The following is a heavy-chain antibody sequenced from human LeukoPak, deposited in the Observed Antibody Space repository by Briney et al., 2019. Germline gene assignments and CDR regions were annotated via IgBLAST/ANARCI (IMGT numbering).Heavy chain of an antibody. D-gene: IGHD2-2*01. CDR2: IWPDGNKK. CDR1: GYPFGQHG. Sequence: SGGSLRLSCVASGYPFGQHGIHWVRQAPGRGLEWVAVIWPDGNKKEYADSVRGRFIVSKDNSENTLSLQMNSLRAEDTAVYYCVVVLVPAAVWQFDVWGRGTLVTVSS. J-gene: IGHJ2*01. V-gene: IGHV3-33*01. CDR3: VVVLVPAAVWQFDV.